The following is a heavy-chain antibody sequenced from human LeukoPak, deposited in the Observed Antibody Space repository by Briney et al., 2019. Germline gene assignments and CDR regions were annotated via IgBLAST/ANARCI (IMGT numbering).Heavy chain of an antibody. D-gene: IGHD3-3*01. Sequence: GGSLRLSCAASGFTFSSYSMNWVRQAPGKGLEWVSYISSSSSTIYYADSVKGRFTISRDNAKNSLYLQMNSLRAEDTAVYYCARDLNYDFWSGSNWFDPWGQGTLVTVSS. CDR2: ISSSSSTI. J-gene: IGHJ5*02. CDR1: GFTFSSYS. CDR3: ARDLNYDFWSGSNWFDP. V-gene: IGHV3-48*01.